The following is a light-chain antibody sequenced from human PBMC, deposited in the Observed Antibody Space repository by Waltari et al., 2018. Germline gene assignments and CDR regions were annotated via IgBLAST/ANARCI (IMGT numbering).Light chain of an antibody. Sequence: EIVLTQSPGTLSLSPGERATLSCRASQSVSRTLAWYQQKPGQAPSLLIYAASTRATGIPDRFSGSGSGTAFRLTISRLEPEDFAVYYCQHYVRLPVTFGQGTKVEIK. V-gene: IGKV3-20*01. CDR2: AAS. CDR1: QSVSRT. J-gene: IGKJ1*01. CDR3: QHYVRLPVT.